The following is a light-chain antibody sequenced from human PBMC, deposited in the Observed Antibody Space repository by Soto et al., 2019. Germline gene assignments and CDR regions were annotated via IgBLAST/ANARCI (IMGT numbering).Light chain of an antibody. CDR2: EVT. J-gene: IGLJ3*02. CDR3: TSYVGNDIWV. V-gene: IGLV2-8*01. Sequence: QSALTQPPSASGSPGQSVTISCTGTSSDVGAYNYVSWYQQYPGKAPKLMIYEVTKRPSGVPDRFSGSKSGNTASLTVSGLQAEDEGDYYCTSYVGNDIWVFGGGTKVTVL. CDR1: SSDVGAYNY.